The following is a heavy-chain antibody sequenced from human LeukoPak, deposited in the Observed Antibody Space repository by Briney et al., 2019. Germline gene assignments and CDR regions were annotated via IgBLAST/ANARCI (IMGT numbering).Heavy chain of an antibody. CDR1: GYTFTDYY. CDR3: AREGVTGWPYNWFDP. V-gene: IGHV1-2*02. J-gene: IGHJ5*02. CDR2: INPNSGDT. D-gene: IGHD2-21*02. Sequence: GASVKASCKASGYTFTDYYLHWVRQAPGQGLEWMGWINPNSGDTNYAQKFQGRVTMTRDTSISTAYMEVRRLRSDDTAVYFCAREGVTGWPYNWFDPWGQGTLVTVSS.